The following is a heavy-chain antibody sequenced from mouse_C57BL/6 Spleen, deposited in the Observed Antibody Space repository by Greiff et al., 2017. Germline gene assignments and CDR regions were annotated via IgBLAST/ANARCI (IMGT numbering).Heavy chain of an antibody. CDR2: IWSGGST. CDR3: ARKAPITTVVDDYYAMDD. CDR1: GFSFTSYC. J-gene: IGHJ4*01. D-gene: IGHD1-1*01. Sequence: VQLVESGPGLVQPSQRLSISCTVSGFSFTSYCVHWVRQSPGKGLEWLGVIWSGGSTGYNAAFISSLSISKDNSKSQVVFKMNSLQADDTAIYYCARKAPITTVVDDYYAMDDWGQGTSVTVSS. V-gene: IGHV2-2*01.